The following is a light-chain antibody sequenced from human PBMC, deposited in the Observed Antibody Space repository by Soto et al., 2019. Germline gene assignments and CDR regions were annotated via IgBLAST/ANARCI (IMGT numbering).Light chain of an antibody. J-gene: IGKJ2*01. V-gene: IGKV3-20*01. CDR1: QSVSSSS. CDR3: KLYGRSTMYT. Sequence: EIVLTQSPGTLSLSPGERATLSCRASQSVSSSSLAWYQQKPGKSPRLLIYGPSSRTTGITNRFSGSGSGTDFTLTITRLLPEEFAVYYCKLYGRSTMYTFGQGNSLEIK. CDR2: GPS.